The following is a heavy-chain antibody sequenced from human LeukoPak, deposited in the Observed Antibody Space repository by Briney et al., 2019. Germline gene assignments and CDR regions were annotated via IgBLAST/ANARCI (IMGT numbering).Heavy chain of an antibody. J-gene: IGHJ4*02. Sequence: GGSLRLSCATSGFTFSAYAIHWVRQPPGKCLEWVSFTSSDATTEHFADSAKGRFTMSRDNSKNTVYLQMTTLRDEDTAVYYCTRGSGSGSFLIDYWGRGTLVTVSS. CDR2: TSSDATTE. CDR3: TRGSGSGSFLIDY. CDR1: GFTFSAYA. V-gene: IGHV3-30-3*01. D-gene: IGHD3-10*01.